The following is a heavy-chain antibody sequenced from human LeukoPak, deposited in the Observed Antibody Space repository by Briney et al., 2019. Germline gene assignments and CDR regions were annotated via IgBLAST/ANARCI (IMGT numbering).Heavy chain of an antibody. V-gene: IGHV1-2*02. D-gene: IGHD1-20*01. Sequence: ASVKVSCKASGYTFTGYYMHWVRQAPGQGLEWMGWINPNSGGTNYAQKFQGRVTMTRDTSISTAYMELSGLRSDDTAVYYCARRRVRYNWNWFDPWGQGTLVTVSS. CDR3: ARRRVRYNWNWFDP. CDR2: INPNSGGT. J-gene: IGHJ5*02. CDR1: GYTFTGYY.